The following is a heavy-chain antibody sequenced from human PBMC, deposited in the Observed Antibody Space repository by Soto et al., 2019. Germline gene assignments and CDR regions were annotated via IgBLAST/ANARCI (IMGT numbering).Heavy chain of an antibody. V-gene: IGHV3-64*01. CDR1: GFTFSSYA. J-gene: IGHJ6*03. CDR2: ISSNGGST. Sequence: GGSLRLSCAASGFTFSSYAMHWVRQAPGKGLEYVSAISSNGGSTYYANSVKGRFTISGDNSKNTLYLQMGSLRAEDMAVYYCASSLYYYYYMDVWGKGTTVTVSS. CDR3: ASSLYYYYYMDV.